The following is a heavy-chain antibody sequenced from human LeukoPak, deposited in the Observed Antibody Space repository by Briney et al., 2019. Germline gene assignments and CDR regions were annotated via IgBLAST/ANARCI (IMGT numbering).Heavy chain of an antibody. Sequence: PGESLRLSCVGSAFTFSSYSMSWVRQAPGKGLEWVSGISSSGGSAYYADSVKGRFTISRDNSKNTLYLQMNSLRAEDTAVYYCAKGYDILTGDFDYWGRGTLVTVSS. D-gene: IGHD3-9*01. J-gene: IGHJ4*02. CDR2: ISSSGGSA. V-gene: IGHV3-23*01. CDR3: AKGYDILTGDFDY. CDR1: AFTFSSYS.